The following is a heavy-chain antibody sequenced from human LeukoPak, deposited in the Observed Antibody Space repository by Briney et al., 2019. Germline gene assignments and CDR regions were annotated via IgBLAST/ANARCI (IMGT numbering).Heavy chain of an antibody. V-gene: IGHV3-15*01. D-gene: IGHD2-2*01. CDR2: IKNKTNGGTT. Sequence: GGSLRLSCAASGFIFSPAWMTWVRQAPGKGLEWVGHIKNKTNGGTTDYAAPVKGRFIISRDDSKNTLYLQMNSLRTEDTAVYYCARGFCSSTSCYQGPFDFWGQGTLVTVSS. J-gene: IGHJ4*02. CDR1: GFIFSPAW. CDR3: ARGFCSSTSCYQGPFDF.